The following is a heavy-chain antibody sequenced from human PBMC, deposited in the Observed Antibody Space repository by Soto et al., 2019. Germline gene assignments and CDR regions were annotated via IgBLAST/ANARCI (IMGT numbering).Heavy chain of an antibody. CDR3: ARQIAAGSFTYYFDS. D-gene: IGHD6-13*01. Sequence: PSETLSLTCTVSGDSISSGAYYWAWIRQHPVKGLEWIGYIYYSGSTHHNPSLKSRDTISIDTSKNQFSLKLSSVTAADTAVYYCARQIAAGSFTYYFDSWGQGTLVTVS. J-gene: IGHJ4*02. CDR2: IYYSGST. CDR1: GDSISSGAYY. V-gene: IGHV4-31*03.